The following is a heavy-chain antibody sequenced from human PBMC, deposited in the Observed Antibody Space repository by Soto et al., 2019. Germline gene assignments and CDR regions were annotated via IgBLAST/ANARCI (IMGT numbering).Heavy chain of an antibody. Sequence: TSETLSLTCTVSGGSISSSSYYWGWIRQPPGKGLEWIGSIYYSGSTYYNPSLKSRATISVDTSKNQFSLKLSSVTAADTAVYYCPIAAADFNWFDPWGQGTLVTVSS. D-gene: IGHD6-13*01. CDR3: PIAAADFNWFDP. CDR2: IYYSGST. J-gene: IGHJ5*02. V-gene: IGHV4-39*01. CDR1: GGSISSSSYY.